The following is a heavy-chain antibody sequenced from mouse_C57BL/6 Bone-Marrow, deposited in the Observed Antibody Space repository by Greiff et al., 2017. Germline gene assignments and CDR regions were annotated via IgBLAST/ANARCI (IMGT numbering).Heavy chain of an antibody. CDR2: INPSSGYT. D-gene: IGHD2-4*01. Sequence: VQLQQSGAELARPGASVKMSCKASGYTFTSYTMHWVKQRPGQGLEWIGYINPSSGYTKYNQKFKDKATLTADKSSSTAYMKLSSLTSEDSAVYYCARMGLRWAWFAYWGQGTLVTVSA. CDR1: GYTFTSYT. V-gene: IGHV1-4*01. J-gene: IGHJ3*01. CDR3: ARMGLRWAWFAY.